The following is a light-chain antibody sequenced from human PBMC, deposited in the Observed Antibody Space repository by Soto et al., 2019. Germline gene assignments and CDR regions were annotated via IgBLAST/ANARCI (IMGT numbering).Light chain of an antibody. Sequence: VLTQSPLSLPVTLGQPASISCRSSQSLVHSDGNTYLNWFQQRPGQAPRRLIYKASNRDSGVPYRFSGSGSGTYFTLTISKVEADDVGIYYCMQGISFTFGQGTRVEIK. V-gene: IGKV2-30*02. J-gene: IGKJ1*01. CDR2: KAS. CDR3: MQGISFT. CDR1: QSLVHSDGNTY.